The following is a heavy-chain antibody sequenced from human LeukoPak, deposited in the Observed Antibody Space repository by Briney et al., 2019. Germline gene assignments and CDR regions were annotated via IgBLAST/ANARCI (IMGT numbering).Heavy chain of an antibody. CDR3: TKEGLPSGTSWSAWFDP. J-gene: IGHJ5*02. CDR2: IAEDGKTT. V-gene: IGHV3-30*18. D-gene: IGHD3-10*01. CDR1: GFTFSIYG. Sequence: PGGSLRLSCAASGFTFSIYGMHWVRQAPGKGLEWVAVIAEDGKTTYYADSVKGRFTISRDNSRNTLYLQMNSLRPEDTAVYYCTKEGLPSGTSWSAWFDPWGQGTLVTVSS.